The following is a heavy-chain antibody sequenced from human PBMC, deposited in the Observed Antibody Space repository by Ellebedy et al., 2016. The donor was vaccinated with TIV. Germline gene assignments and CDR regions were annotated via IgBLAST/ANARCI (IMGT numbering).Heavy chain of an antibody. Sequence: MPSETLSLTCTVSGGSMTSFYWSWIRQSPEKGLEWIGNIYYVGSTDYSPSLRTRVTISLDTSKNQFSVKLTSVTPADTAVYCARGSGGTQNGAFDSWGLGTLVTVSP. CDR2: IYYVGST. J-gene: IGHJ4*02. D-gene: IGHD2-15*01. CDR3: ARGSGGTQNGAFDS. V-gene: IGHV4-59*01. CDR1: GGSMTSFY.